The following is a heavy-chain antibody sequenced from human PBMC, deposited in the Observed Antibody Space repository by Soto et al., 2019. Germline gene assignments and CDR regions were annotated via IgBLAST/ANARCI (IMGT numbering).Heavy chain of an antibody. D-gene: IGHD3-9*01. Sequence: AGGSLRLSCAASGFTFSDYYMSWIRQAPGKGLEWVSYISSSGSTIYYADSVKGRFTISRDNAKNSLYLQMNSLRAEDTAVYYCARDPNSNYDILTDVSPLDAFDIWGQGTMVTVSS. V-gene: IGHV3-11*01. CDR1: GFTFSDYY. J-gene: IGHJ3*02. CDR3: ARDPNSNYDILTDVSPLDAFDI. CDR2: ISSSGSTI.